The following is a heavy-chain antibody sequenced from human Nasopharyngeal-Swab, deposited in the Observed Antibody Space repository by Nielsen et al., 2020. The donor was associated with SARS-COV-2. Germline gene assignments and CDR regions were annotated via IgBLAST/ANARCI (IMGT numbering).Heavy chain of an antibody. V-gene: IGHV1-46*01. D-gene: IGHD3-22*01. CDR1: GDTFTRSA. J-gene: IGHJ6*03. CDR3: AKFPDSSIENYMDV. CDR2: INPSGGST. Sequence: ASVKVSCKASGDTFTRSAISWVRQAPGQGLEWMGIINPSGGSTSYAQKFQGRVTMTRDTSTSTVYMELSSLRAEDTALHYCAKFPDSSIENYMDVWGKGTTVTVSS.